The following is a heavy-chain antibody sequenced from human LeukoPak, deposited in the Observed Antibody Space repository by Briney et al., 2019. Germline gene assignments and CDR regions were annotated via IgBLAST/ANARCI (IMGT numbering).Heavy chain of an antibody. CDR3: ARDYFGSESHFIPYGLDV. CDR2: ISWNSDGI. CDR1: GFTFGDYA. Sequence: GGSLRLSCAASGFTFGDYAMQWVRQALGKGLEWVSGISWNSDGIGYADSVKGRFTISRDNAKSSLYLELNSLRAEDTALYYCARDYFGSESHFIPYGLDVWGQGTTVTVSS. V-gene: IGHV3-9*01. J-gene: IGHJ6*02. D-gene: IGHD3-9*01.